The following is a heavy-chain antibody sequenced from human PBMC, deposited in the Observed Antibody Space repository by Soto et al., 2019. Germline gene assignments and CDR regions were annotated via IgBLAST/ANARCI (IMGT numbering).Heavy chain of an antibody. CDR2: INPDASTI. CDR3: TKDTFGDHDY. CDR1: GFTRSNFW. V-gene: IGHV3-74*01. D-gene: IGHD4-17*01. Sequence: EVQVVESGGGLVQPGGSLRLSCAASGFTRSNFWMHWVRQAPGKGLVWVSRINPDASTITYADSVKGRFTISRDNAQNTVYLQLSRLTVEDTAVYYCTKDTFGDHDYWGPGTLVTVSS. J-gene: IGHJ4*02.